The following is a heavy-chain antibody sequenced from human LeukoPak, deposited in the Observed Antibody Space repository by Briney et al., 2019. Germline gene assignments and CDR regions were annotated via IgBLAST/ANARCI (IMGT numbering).Heavy chain of an antibody. CDR3: AKGRRDGYNYGMDV. D-gene: IGHD5-24*01. CDR2: ISGSGGST. J-gene: IGHJ6*02. V-gene: IGHV3-23*01. Sequence: GGSLRLSCAASGFTFSSYVMSWVRQAPGKGLGWVSDISGSGGSTYYADSVKGRFTISRDNSKNTLYLQMNSLRAEDTAVYYCAKGRRDGYNYGMDVWGQGTTVTVSS. CDR1: GFTFSSYV.